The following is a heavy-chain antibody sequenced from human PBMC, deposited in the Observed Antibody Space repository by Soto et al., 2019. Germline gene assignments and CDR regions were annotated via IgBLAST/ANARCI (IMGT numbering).Heavy chain of an antibody. CDR2: ISSSSSYI. D-gene: IGHD2-2*01. CDR3: AREGSTRDVYYYYYYGMDV. Sequence: EVQLVESGGGLVKPGGSLRLSCAASGFTFSSYSMNWVRQAPGKGLEWVSSISSSSSYIYYTDSVKGRFTISRDNAKNTLYLQMNSLRAEDTAVYYCAREGSTRDVYYYYYYGMDVWGQGTTVTVSS. J-gene: IGHJ6*02. CDR1: GFTFSSYS. V-gene: IGHV3-21*01.